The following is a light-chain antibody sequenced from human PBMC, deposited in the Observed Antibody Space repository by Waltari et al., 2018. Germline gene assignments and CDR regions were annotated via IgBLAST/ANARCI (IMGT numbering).Light chain of an antibody. CDR3: QKYNSAPLT. Sequence: DIQMTQSPSSLSASVGDRVTITCRASQGISNYLAWYQQKPGKVPKLLIYAASTLQSGVPSRFGGSGSGTDFTLTISSLQPEDVATYYCQKYNSAPLTFGGGTKVGIK. J-gene: IGKJ4*01. V-gene: IGKV1-27*01. CDR1: QGISNY. CDR2: AAS.